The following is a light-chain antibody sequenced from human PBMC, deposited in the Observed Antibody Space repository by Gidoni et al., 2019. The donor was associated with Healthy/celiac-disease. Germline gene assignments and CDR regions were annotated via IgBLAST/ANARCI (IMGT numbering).Light chain of an antibody. Sequence: AIRMTQSPSSFSASTGDRVTSTCRASQGISSYLAWYQQKPGKAPNLLIYAASTLQSGVPSRFSGSGSGTDFTLTISCLQSEDFATYDCQKYYSYPRALTFXGXTKVEIK. V-gene: IGKV1-8*01. J-gene: IGKJ4*01. CDR2: AAS. CDR1: QGISSY. CDR3: QKYYSYPRALT.